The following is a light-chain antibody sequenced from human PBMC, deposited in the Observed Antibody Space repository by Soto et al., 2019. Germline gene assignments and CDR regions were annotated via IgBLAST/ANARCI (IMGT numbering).Light chain of an antibody. Sequence: QSALTQPASVSGSPGQSITISCTGTSSDVGSYNLVSWYQHHPGKAPKLIIYEGSKRPSGISNLFSGSKSGNTASLTISGLQADDEADFHCCSYADNHILLFGGGTKLTVL. V-gene: IGLV2-23*01. CDR3: CSYADNHILL. CDR1: SSDVGSYNL. CDR2: EGS. J-gene: IGLJ3*02.